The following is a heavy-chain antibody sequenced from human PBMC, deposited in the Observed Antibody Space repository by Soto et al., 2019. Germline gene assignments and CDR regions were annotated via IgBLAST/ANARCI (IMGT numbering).Heavy chain of an antibody. D-gene: IGHD2-21*01. J-gene: IGHJ3*02. CDR3: ARDRAPVVVMSDAFDI. V-gene: IGHV3-21*01. Sequence: GGSLRLSCATSGFTFSTYSMNWVRQAPGKGLEWVSSISSTSDYIYYADSVRGRFTISRDNTKNSLFLQMNSLRDEDTAVYYCARDRAPVVVMSDAFDIWGQGTMVTVSS. CDR1: GFTFSTYS. CDR2: ISSTSDYI.